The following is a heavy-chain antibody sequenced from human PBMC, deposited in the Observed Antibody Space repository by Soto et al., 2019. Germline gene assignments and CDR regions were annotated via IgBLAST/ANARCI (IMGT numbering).Heavy chain of an antibody. CDR3: ARHVISVATIHFDY. V-gene: IGHV4-39*01. J-gene: IGHJ4*02. D-gene: IGHD5-12*01. CDR1: GGSISSSSYY. Sequence: SETLSLTCTVSGGSISSSSYYWGWIRQPPGKGLERIGSIYYSGSTYYNPSLKSRVTISVDTSKNQFSLKLSSVTAADTAVYYCARHVISVATIHFDYWGQGTLVTVSS. CDR2: IYYSGST.